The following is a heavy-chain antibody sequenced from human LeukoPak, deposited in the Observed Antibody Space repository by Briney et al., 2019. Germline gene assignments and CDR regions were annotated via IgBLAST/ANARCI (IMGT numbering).Heavy chain of an antibody. V-gene: IGHV4-34*01. CDR3: AKHRRYCSSTSCRRGNAFDI. CDR1: GGSFSGYY. J-gene: IGHJ3*02. Sequence: SETLSLTCAVYGGSFSGYYWSWIRQPPGKGLEWIGEINHSGSTNYNPSLKSRVTISVDTSKNQFSLKLSSVTAADTAAYYCAKHRRYCSSTSCRRGNAFDIWGQGTMVTVSS. CDR2: INHSGST. D-gene: IGHD2-2*01.